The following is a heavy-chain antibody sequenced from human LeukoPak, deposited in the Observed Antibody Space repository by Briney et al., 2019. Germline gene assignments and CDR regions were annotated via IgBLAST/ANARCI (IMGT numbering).Heavy chain of an antibody. D-gene: IGHD2-2*01. CDR3: ARQIVVPAAIAYYYYYMGV. CDR2: IYPGDSDT. J-gene: IGHJ6*03. CDR1: GYSFTSYW. Sequence: GESLKISCKGSGYSFTSYWIGWVRQMPGKGLEWMGIIYPGDSDTRYSPSFQGQVTISADKSISTAYLQWSSLKASDTAMYYCARQIVVPAAIAYYYYYMGVWGKGTTVTVSS. V-gene: IGHV5-51*01.